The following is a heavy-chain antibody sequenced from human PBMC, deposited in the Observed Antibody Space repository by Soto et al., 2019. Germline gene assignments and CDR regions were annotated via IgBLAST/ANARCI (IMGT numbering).Heavy chain of an antibody. CDR3: ARESGSGWYVWFDP. J-gene: IGHJ5*02. CDR1: GGSFSGYY. D-gene: IGHD6-19*01. Sequence: PSETLSLTCAVYGGSFSGYYWSWIRQPPGKGLEWIGEINHSGSTNYNPSLKSRVTISVDTSKNQFSLKLSSVTAADTAVYYCARESGSGWYVWFDPWGQGTLVTVSS. V-gene: IGHV4-34*01. CDR2: INHSGST.